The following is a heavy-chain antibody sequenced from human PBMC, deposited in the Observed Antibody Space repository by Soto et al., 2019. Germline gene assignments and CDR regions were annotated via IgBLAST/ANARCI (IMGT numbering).Heavy chain of an antibody. CDR3: ARVYCSSTSCYFMDY. CDR2: ISGSGGST. D-gene: IGHD2-2*01. Sequence: GGSLRLSCAASGFTFSSYAMSWVRQAPGKGLEWVSAISGSGGSTYYADSVKGRFTISRDNSKNTLYLQMNSLRAEDTAVYYCARVYCSSTSCYFMDYWGQGTLVTVSS. V-gene: IGHV3-23*01. CDR1: GFTFSSYA. J-gene: IGHJ4*02.